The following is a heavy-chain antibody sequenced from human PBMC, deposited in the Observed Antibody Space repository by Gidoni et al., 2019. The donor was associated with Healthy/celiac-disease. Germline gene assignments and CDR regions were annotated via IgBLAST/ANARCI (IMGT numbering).Heavy chain of an antibody. CDR2: NKSKTDGGTT. V-gene: IGHV3-15*07. D-gene: IGHD5-12*01. CDR3: TTDGSGVATGV. CDR1: GFPFSNAW. J-gene: IGHJ4*02. Sequence: EVQLVESGGGLVKPGGSLRLFCAASGFPFSNAWMNWVRQAPGKGLEWVGRNKSKTDGGTTDYAAPVKGRFTISRDESKNTLYLKMNSLKTEDTAVYYCTTDGSGVATGVWGQGTLVTVSS.